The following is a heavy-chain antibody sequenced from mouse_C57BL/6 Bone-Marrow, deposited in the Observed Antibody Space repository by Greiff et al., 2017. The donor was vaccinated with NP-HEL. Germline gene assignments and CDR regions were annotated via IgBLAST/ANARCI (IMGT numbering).Heavy chain of an antibody. CDR2: IHPSDSDT. J-gene: IGHJ3*01. V-gene: IGHV1-74*01. CDR3: AILEGTGTWAY. Sequence: QVQLQQPGAELVKPGASVKVSCKASGYTFTSYWMHWVKQRPGQGLEWIGRIHPSDSDTNYNQKFKGKATLTVDKSSSTAYMQLSSLTSEDSAVYYCAILEGTGTWAYWGQGTLVTVSA. CDR1: GYTFTSYW. D-gene: IGHD4-1*01.